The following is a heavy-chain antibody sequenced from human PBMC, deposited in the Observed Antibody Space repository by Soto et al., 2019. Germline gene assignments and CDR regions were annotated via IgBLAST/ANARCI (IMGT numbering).Heavy chain of an antibody. Sequence: GGSLRLSCAASGFTFSSYGMHWVRQAPGKGLEWVAVIWYDGSNKYYADSVKGRFTISRDNSKNTLDLQMNSLRAEDTAVYYCARPQYPGIAAAGTAFDIWGQGTMVTVSS. D-gene: IGHD6-13*01. V-gene: IGHV3-33*01. CDR1: GFTFSSYG. J-gene: IGHJ3*02. CDR2: IWYDGSNK. CDR3: ARPQYPGIAAAGTAFDI.